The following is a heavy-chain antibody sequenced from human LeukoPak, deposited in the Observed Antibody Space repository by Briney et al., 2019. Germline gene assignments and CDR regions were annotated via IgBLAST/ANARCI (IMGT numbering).Heavy chain of an antibody. J-gene: IGHJ4*02. V-gene: IGHV3-23*01. CDR1: GFTFRTYA. Sequence: GGSLRLSCTASGFTFRTYAMNSVRQAPGKGLEWLSGISGSGNGTYYADSVKGRFTISRDNSKNVVYLQMNSLTVEDAATYYCAKRTMSAFDSWGQGTLLIVSS. CDR3: AKRTMSAFDS. CDR2: ISGSGNGT. D-gene: IGHD5-24*01.